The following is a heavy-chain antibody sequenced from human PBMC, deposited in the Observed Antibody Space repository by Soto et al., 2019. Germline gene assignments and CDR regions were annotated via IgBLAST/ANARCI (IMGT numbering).Heavy chain of an antibody. CDR2: IYYSGST. D-gene: IGHD3-3*01. CDR1: GGSISSSSYY. Sequence: PSETLSLTCTVSGGSISSSSYYWGWIRQPPGKGLEWIGSIYYSGSTYYNPSLKSRVTISVDTSKNQFSLKLSSVTAADTAVYYCARSLWSGYQILGYMDVWGKGTTVTVSS. V-gene: IGHV4-39*01. J-gene: IGHJ6*03. CDR3: ARSLWSGYQILGYMDV.